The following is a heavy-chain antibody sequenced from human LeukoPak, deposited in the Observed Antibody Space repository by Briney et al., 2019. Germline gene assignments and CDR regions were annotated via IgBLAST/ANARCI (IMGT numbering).Heavy chain of an antibody. D-gene: IGHD1-26*01. J-gene: IGHJ4*02. Sequence: PGGSLRLSCAASGFTFSDHYMDWVRQAPGKGLEWVGRTRNKANSYTTEYAASVKGRFTISRDDSKNSLYLQMNSLKTEDTAVYYCAREASGSFDYWGQGTLVTVSS. CDR1: GFTFSDHY. CDR2: TRNKANSYTT. V-gene: IGHV3-72*01. CDR3: AREASGSFDY.